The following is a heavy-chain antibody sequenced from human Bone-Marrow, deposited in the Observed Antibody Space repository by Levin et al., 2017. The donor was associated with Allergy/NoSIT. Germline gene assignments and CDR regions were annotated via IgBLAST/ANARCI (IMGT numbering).Heavy chain of an antibody. J-gene: IGHJ4*02. Sequence: GASVKVSCKASGYTFATHEINWVRQATGQGLEWMGWMNPNSGNTGYAQKFQGRVTMTRNTSISTAYMELRSLKSDDTAVYFCARSTDPFDSWGQGTLVTVSS. CDR1: GYTFATHE. CDR3: ARSTDPFDS. D-gene: IGHD2-2*01. V-gene: IGHV1-8*01. CDR2: MNPNSGNT.